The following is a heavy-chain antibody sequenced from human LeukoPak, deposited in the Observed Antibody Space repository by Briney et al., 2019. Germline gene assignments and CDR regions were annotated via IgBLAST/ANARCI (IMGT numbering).Heavy chain of an antibody. CDR3: SIAAAGWFDP. V-gene: IGHV4-34*01. Sequence: SETLSLTCAVYGGSFSGYYWSWIRQPPGKGLEWIGEINHSVSTNYNPSLKSRVTISVDTSKNQFSLKLSSVTAADTAVYYCSIAAAGWFDPWGQGTLVTVSS. CDR2: INHSVST. J-gene: IGHJ5*02. CDR1: GGSFSGYY. D-gene: IGHD6-13*01.